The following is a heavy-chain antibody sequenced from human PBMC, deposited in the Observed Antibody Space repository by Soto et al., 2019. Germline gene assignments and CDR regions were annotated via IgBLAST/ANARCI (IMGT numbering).Heavy chain of an antibody. CDR1: GYTFTSYR. V-gene: IGHV1-69*13. J-gene: IGHJ4*02. CDR3: ARRIAAAGTGRYFDY. D-gene: IGHD6-13*01. Sequence: SVKVSCKASGYTFTSYRISWVRQAPGQGLEWMGGIIPIFGTANYAQKFQGRVTITADESTSTAYMELSSLRSEDTAVYYCARRIAAAGTGRYFDYWGQGTLVTVSS. CDR2: IIPIFGTA.